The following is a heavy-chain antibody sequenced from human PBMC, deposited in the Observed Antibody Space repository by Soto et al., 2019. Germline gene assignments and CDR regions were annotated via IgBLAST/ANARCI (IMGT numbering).Heavy chain of an antibody. CDR1: GGSFSGYY. D-gene: IGHD3-3*01. CDR3: AHSSYYDFWSGYSNWFDP. Sequence: QVQLQQWGAGLLKPSETLSLTCAVYGGSFSGYYWSWIRQPPGKGLEWIGEINHIGSTNYNPSLKSRVTISVDTSKNQFSLKLSSVTAADTAVYYCAHSSYYDFWSGYSNWFDPWGQGTLVTVSS. V-gene: IGHV4-34*01. CDR2: INHIGST. J-gene: IGHJ5*02.